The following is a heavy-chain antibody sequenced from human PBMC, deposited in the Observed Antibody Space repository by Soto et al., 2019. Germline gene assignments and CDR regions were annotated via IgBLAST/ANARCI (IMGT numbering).Heavy chain of an antibody. V-gene: IGHV1-2*02. Sequence: GXSVKVSCKGSGYTFTCYYIHWVRQTPGQGPEWMGEISPQTGGTKYAQKYQGRVTMTRDTSITTVYMELSNLSPDDTAVYYCGRGRSGELVIFYWGQGTLVTVSS. CDR2: ISPQTGGT. CDR3: GRGRSGELVIFY. J-gene: IGHJ4*02. CDR1: GYTFTCYY. D-gene: IGHD1-26*01.